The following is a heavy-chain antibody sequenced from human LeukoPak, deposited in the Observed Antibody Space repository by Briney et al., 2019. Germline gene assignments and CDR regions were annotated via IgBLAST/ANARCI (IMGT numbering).Heavy chain of an antibody. J-gene: IGHJ6*03. CDR3: ASNPTKKIAAAAKSYYYYYMDV. CDR1: GGTFSSYA. Sequence: ASVKVSCKASGGTFSSYAVSWVRLAPGPRLEWMGGIIAIFVTSNYAQKFQGRVTITTDESTSTAYMELSSLRSEDTAVYYCASNPTKKIAAAAKSYYYYYMDVWGKGTTVTVSS. V-gene: IGHV1-69*05. CDR2: IIAIFVTS. D-gene: IGHD6-13*01.